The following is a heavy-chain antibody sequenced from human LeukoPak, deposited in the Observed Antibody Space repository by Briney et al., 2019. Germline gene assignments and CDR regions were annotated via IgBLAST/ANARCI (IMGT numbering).Heavy chain of an antibody. D-gene: IGHD5-12*01. Sequence: QPGGSLRLSCAASGFTFSSFWMHWVRQAPGKGLVWVSRINSDGSSTTYADSVKGRLTISRDNAKNTLYLQMNSLRAEDTAAYYCAREGRVSGYDFDYWGQGTLVTVSS. CDR1: GFTFSSFW. J-gene: IGHJ4*02. V-gene: IGHV3-74*01. CDR2: INSDGSST. CDR3: AREGRVSGYDFDY.